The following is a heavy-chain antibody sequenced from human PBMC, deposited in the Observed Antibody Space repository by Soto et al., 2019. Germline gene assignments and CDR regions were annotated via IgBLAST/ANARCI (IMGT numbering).Heavy chain of an antibody. V-gene: IGHV1-2*02. CDR3: ATDDGHYYGSV. Sequence: ASVKVSCKASGYTITARLLHWVRQAPGQGLEWMGCINAKSGGTDYAQKFQDRVTMSRDTSINTAYMQLSRLTSDDTAVYFCATDDGHYYGSVGGQGTLVPVSS. CDR1: GYTITARL. CDR2: INAKSGGT. D-gene: IGHD3-22*01. J-gene: IGHJ1*01.